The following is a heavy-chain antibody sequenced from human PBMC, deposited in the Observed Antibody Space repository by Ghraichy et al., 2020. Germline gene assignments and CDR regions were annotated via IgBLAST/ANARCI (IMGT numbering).Heavy chain of an antibody. CDR3: AKGDIVVVPAANFDY. CDR1: GFTFSSYA. V-gene: IGHV3-23*01. J-gene: IGHJ4*02. CDR2: ISGSGGST. D-gene: IGHD2-2*01. Sequence: LSLTCAASGFTFSSYAMSWVRQAPGKGLEWVSAISGSGGSTYYADSVKGRFTISRDNSKNTLYLQMNSLRAEDTAVYYCAKGDIVVVPAANFDYWGQGTLVTVSS.